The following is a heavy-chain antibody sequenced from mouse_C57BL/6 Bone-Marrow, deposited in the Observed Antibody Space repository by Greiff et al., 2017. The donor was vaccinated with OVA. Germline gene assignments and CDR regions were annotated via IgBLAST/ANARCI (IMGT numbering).Heavy chain of an antibody. Sequence: QVQLQQSGPELVKPGASVKISCKASGYSFTSYYIHWVKQRPGQGLEWIGWIYPGSGNTKYNEKFKGKATLTADTSSSTAYMQLSSLTSEDSAVYYCARENWAWFAYWGQGTLVTVSA. CDR3: ARENWAWFAY. CDR1: GYSFTSYY. J-gene: IGHJ3*01. CDR2: IYPGSGNT. V-gene: IGHV1-66*01. D-gene: IGHD4-1*01.